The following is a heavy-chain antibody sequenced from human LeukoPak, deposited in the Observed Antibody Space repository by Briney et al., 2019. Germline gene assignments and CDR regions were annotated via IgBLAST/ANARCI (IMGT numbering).Heavy chain of an antibody. Sequence: GESLRISCKGSGYSFTNYWIAWVRQMPGKGLEWMGIIYPGDSDTRYSPSFQGQVTISADKSISTAYLQWSSLKASDTAMYYCATGGEMWIDAFDIWGQGTMVTVSS. CDR2: IYPGDSDT. J-gene: IGHJ3*02. D-gene: IGHD3-16*01. CDR3: ATGGEMWIDAFDI. CDR1: GYSFTNYW. V-gene: IGHV5-51*01.